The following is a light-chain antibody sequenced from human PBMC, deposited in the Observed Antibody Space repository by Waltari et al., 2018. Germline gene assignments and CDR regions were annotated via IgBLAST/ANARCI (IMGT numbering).Light chain of an antibody. Sequence: QPVLTQPPSASGTPGQRAPLSVSGSSSNIARSSVNWYQHLPGTAPKLLIYNSHQRPSGVPDRFSGSKSGTSASLAVSGLLSEDEGDYYCAVWDDSLNGPVFGRGTKLTVL. CDR3: AVWDDSLNGPV. CDR2: NSH. CDR1: SSNIARSS. V-gene: IGLV1-44*01. J-gene: IGLJ3*02.